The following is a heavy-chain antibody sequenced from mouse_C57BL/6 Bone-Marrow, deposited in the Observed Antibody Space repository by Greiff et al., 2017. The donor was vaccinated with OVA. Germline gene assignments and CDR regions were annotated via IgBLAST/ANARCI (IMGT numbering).Heavy chain of an antibody. CDR3: ARSWLLAWLAY. D-gene: IGHD2-3*01. J-gene: IGHJ3*01. CDR1: GYSFTGYF. V-gene: IGHV1-20*01. CDR2: INPYNGDT. Sequence: VQLQQSGPELVKPGDSVKISCKASGYSFTGYFMNWVMQSHGKSLEWIGRINPYNGDTFYNQKFKGKATLTVDKSSSTAHMELRSLTSEDSAVYYCARSWLLAWLAYWGQGTLVTVSA.